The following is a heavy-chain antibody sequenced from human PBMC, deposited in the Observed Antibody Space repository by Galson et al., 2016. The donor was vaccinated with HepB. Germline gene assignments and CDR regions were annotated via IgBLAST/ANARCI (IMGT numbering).Heavy chain of an antibody. CDR1: GFTFDDYA. Sequence: SLRLSCAVSGFTFDDYAMHWVRQAPGKGLEWVSGISWNSDRTGYADSVKGRFTIFRDNAKNSLYLQMNSLRPEDTALYYCAKVYGSGSYLVDYLDSWGQGTLVTVSS. CDR2: ISWNSDRT. CDR3: AKVYGSGSYLVDYLDS. D-gene: IGHD3-10*01. J-gene: IGHJ4*02. V-gene: IGHV3-9*01.